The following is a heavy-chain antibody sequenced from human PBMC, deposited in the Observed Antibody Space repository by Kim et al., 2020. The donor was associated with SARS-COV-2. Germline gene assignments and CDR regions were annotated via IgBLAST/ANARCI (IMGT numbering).Heavy chain of an antibody. CDR1: GFTFSSYA. Sequence: GGSLRLSCAASGFTFSSYAMHWVRQAPGKGLEWVAVISYDGSNKYYADSVKGRFTISRDNSKNTLYLQMNSLRAEDTAVYYCARDFAMVRGFGAFDIWGQGTMVTVSS. D-gene: IGHD3-10*01. CDR2: ISYDGSNK. J-gene: IGHJ3*02. CDR3: ARDFAMVRGFGAFDI. V-gene: IGHV3-30-3*01.